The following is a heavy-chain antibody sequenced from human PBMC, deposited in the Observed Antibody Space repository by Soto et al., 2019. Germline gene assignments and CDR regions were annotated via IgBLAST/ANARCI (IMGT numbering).Heavy chain of an antibody. CDR3: ATSGGGWLQPPV. D-gene: IGHD5-12*01. V-gene: IGHV3-7*03. Sequence: VGSLRLSCAASGFTFRSNWMSWVRQAPGKGLEWVANIKQDGSEKYYVDSVKGRFTISRDNAKNSLYLQMNSLRAEDTAVYYCATSGGGWLQPPVWGQGTLVTVSS. CDR2: IKQDGSEK. J-gene: IGHJ4*02. CDR1: GFTFRSNW.